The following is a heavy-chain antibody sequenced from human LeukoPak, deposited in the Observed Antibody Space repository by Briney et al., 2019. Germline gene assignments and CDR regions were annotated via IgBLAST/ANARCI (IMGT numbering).Heavy chain of an antibody. J-gene: IGHJ6*03. CDR1: GYTFTGYY. D-gene: IGHD2-15*01. CDR2: INPNSGGT. Sequence: ASVKVSCKASGYTFTGYYMHWVRQAPGQGLEWMGWINPNSGGTNYAQKFQGRVTMTRDTSISTAYMELSRLRSDDTAVYYCARDSPGRVVVVAATPPYYYYMDVWGKGTTVTVSS. CDR3: ARDSPGRVVVVAATPPYYYYMDV. V-gene: IGHV1-2*02.